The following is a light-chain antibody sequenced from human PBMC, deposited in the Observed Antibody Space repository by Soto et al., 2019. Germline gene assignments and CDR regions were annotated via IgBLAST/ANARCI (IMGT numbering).Light chain of an antibody. CDR2: EGT. CDR1: SSNVGSYNL. Sequence: QSVLTQPASVSGSPGQSITISCTGTSSNVGSYNLVSWYQQHPGKAPKLMIYEGTKRPSGVSNRFSGSRSGNTASLTISGLQAEDEADYYCCSYAGNTIFVFGGGTKVTVL. CDR3: CSYAGNTIFV. J-gene: IGLJ2*01. V-gene: IGLV2-23*03.